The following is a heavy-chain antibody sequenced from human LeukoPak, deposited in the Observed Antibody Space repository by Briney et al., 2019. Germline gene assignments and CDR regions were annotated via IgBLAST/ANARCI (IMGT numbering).Heavy chain of an antibody. CDR2: IYYSGST. J-gene: IGHJ3*02. D-gene: IGHD4-23*01. V-gene: IGHV4-31*03. CDR3: ARFRWAVPDAFDI. CDR1: GGSISSGGYY. Sequence: SQTLSLTCTVSGGSISSGGYYWSWIRQHPGKGLEWIGYIYYSGSTYYNPSLKSRVTISVDTSKNQFSLKLSSVTAADTAVYYCARFRWAVPDAFDIWGQGTMVTVSS.